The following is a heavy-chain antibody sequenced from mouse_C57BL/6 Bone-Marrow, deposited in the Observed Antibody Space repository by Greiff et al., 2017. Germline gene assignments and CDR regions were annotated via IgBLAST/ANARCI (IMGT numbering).Heavy chain of an antibody. Sequence: VQLQQSGAELVKPGASVKMSCKASGYTFTTYPIEWMKQNHGKSLEWIGNFHPYNDDTKYNEKFKGKDTLAVEKSSSTVYLELSRLTSDGSADYYCAGGGNYGGYYCDDWGQGTTLTVSS. J-gene: IGHJ2*01. CDR2: FHPYNDDT. CDR3: AGGGNYGGYYCDD. D-gene: IGHD2-1*01. V-gene: IGHV1-47*01. CDR1: GYTFTTYP.